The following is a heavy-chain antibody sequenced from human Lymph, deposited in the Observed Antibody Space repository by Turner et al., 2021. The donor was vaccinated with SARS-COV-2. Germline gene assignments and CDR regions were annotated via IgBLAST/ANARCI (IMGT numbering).Heavy chain of an antibody. V-gene: IGHV4-39*01. Sequence: QLQLQESGPGLVKPSETLSLTCPVSGGSISSSSYYWGWIRQPPGKGLEWIGSIYYSGSTYYNPSLKSRVTISVDTSKNQFSLKLSSVTAADTAVYYCARQERHYYDSSGSGFDYWGQGTLVTVSS. CDR3: ARQERHYYDSSGSGFDY. CDR2: IYYSGST. D-gene: IGHD3-22*01. CDR1: GGSISSSSYY. J-gene: IGHJ4*02.